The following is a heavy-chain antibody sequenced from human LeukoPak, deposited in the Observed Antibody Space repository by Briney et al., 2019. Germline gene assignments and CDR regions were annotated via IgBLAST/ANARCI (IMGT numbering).Heavy chain of an antibody. CDR3: AREEAEDYYDSGGAFDI. Sequence: PSETLSLTCTVSGGSVSSGSYYWSWIRQPPGKGLEWIGYIYYSGSTNYNPSLKSRVTISVDTSKNQFSLKLSSVTAADTAVYYCAREEAEDYYDSGGAFDIWGQGTMVTVSS. CDR2: IYYSGST. V-gene: IGHV4-61*01. D-gene: IGHD3-22*01. J-gene: IGHJ3*02. CDR1: GGSVSSGSYY.